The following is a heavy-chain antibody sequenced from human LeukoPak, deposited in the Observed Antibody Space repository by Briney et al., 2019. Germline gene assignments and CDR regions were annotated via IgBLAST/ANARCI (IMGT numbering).Heavy chain of an antibody. CDR2: INPSGGST. J-gene: IGHJ6*02. Sequence: ASVKVSCKASGYTFTSYYMHWVRQAPGQGLEWMGIINPSGGSTSYAQKFQGRVTMTRDTSTSTVYMELSSLRSEDTAVYYCASSRDVGVAGTQERGRYYYYYYGMDVWGQGTTVTVSS. D-gene: IGHD6-19*01. CDR3: ASSRDVGVAGTQERGRYYYYYYGMDV. V-gene: IGHV1-46*01. CDR1: GYTFTSYY.